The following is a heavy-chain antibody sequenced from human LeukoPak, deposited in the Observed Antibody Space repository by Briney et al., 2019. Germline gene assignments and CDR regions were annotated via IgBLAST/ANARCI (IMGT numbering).Heavy chain of an antibody. V-gene: IGHV3-23*01. CDR1: GFTFSSYA. CDR2: ISGSGGST. D-gene: IGHD3-3*01. Sequence: GGSLRLSCAASGFTFSSYAMSWVRQAPGKGLKWVSAISGSGGSTYYADSVKGRFTISRDNSKNTLYLQMNSLRAEDTAVYYCAKVGKNVLRFLEWLLTTDYWGQGTLVTVSS. CDR3: AKVGKNVLRFLEWLLTTDY. J-gene: IGHJ4*02.